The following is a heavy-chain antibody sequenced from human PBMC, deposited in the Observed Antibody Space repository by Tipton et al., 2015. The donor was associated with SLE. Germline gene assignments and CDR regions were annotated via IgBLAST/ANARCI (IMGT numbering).Heavy chain of an antibody. Sequence: PLRLSCAVSGGSISSGSGNWWIWVRQPPGKGLEWIGEIFHTGSTSYNASLKSRVTISVDKSKNQFSLNLNSVTAADTAVYYCANTHCSGGSCYSVYWGQGTLVTVTS. CDR3: ANTHCSGGSCYSVY. V-gene: IGHV4-4*02. CDR2: IFHTGST. D-gene: IGHD2-15*01. CDR1: GGSISSGSGNW. J-gene: IGHJ4*02.